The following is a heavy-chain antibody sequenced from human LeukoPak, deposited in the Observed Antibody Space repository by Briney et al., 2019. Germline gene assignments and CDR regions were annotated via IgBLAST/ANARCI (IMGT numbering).Heavy chain of an antibody. V-gene: IGHV3-23*01. Sequence: GGSLRLSCTASGFTFSSYTMTWARQAPGKGLKWVSTITTGDGNTYYADSVKGRFTVSRDDSKNTLYLQMNSLRAEDTAVYYCAKGGTASWYSAVDCWGQGTLVTVSS. CDR3: AKGGTASWYSAVDC. D-gene: IGHD2-15*01. J-gene: IGHJ4*02. CDR2: ITTGDGNT. CDR1: GFTFSSYT.